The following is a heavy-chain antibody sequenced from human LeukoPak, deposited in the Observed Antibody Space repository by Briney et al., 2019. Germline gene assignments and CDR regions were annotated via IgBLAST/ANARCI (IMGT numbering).Heavy chain of an antibody. CDR3: ARDQAKGDAFDI. Sequence: ASVKVSCKASVDTFTSYGISWVRQAPGQGLEWMGWISAYNGNTNYAQKLQGRVTMTTDTSTSTAYMELRSLRSDDTAVYYCARDQAKGDAFDIWGQGTMVTVSS. V-gene: IGHV1-18*01. CDR2: ISAYNGNT. J-gene: IGHJ3*02. CDR1: VDTFTSYG.